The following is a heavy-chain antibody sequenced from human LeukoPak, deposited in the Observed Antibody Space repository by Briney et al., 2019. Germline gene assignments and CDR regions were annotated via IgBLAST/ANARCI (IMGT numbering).Heavy chain of an antibody. V-gene: IGHV3-21*01. CDR3: ARDPDDYGDYVFDY. Sequence: PGGSLRLSCAASGFTFSSYSMNWDRQAPGKGLEWVSSISSSSSYIYYADSVKGRFTISRDNAKNSLYLQMNSLRDEDTAVYYCARDPDDYGDYVFDYWGQGTLVTVSS. CDR2: ISSSSSYI. CDR1: GFTFSSYS. J-gene: IGHJ4*02. D-gene: IGHD4-17*01.